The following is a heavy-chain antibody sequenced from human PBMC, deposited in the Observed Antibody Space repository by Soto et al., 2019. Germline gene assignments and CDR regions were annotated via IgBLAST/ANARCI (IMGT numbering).Heavy chain of an antibody. CDR3: AGAYCSGTTCYGLYGMDV. CDR2: MSGRGGGT. J-gene: IGHJ6*02. D-gene: IGHD2-2*01. V-gene: IGHV3-23*01. CDR1: GFSFTNYA. Sequence: GGSLRLSCAASGFSFTNYAMHWVRQASGKGLEWVSSMSGRGGGTYYADSVKGRFTISRDNSKNTLFLQMNSLRTEHTALYYCAGAYCSGTTCYGLYGMDVWGQGTTVTVSS.